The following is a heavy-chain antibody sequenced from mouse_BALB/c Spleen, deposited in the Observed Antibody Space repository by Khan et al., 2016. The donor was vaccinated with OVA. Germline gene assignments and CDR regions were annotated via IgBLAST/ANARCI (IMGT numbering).Heavy chain of an antibody. V-gene: IGHV1-26*01. CDR2: INPNNGDT. CDR3: ARGLVDV. J-gene: IGHJ1*01. Sequence: VQLQQSGPELVKPVASVKMSCKASGYTFTDYYMKWMKQSHGKSLEWIGDINPNNGDTFYNQKFKGKATLTVDKSSSTAYTQLNSLTSEDSAVYYCARGLVDVWGAGTTVTVSS. CDR1: GYTFTDYY.